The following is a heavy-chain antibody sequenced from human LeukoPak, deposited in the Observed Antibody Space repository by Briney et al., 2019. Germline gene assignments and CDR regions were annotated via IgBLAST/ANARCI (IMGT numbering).Heavy chain of an antibody. CDR3: AKGDCSGGSCPTGFDY. D-gene: IGHD2-15*01. CDR2: ISGSGGST. V-gene: IGHV3-23*01. Sequence: PGGSLRLSCAASGFTFSSYAMSWVRQAPGKGLEWVSAISGSGGSTYYADSVKGRFTISRDNSKNALYLQMNSLSAEDTAVYYCAKGDCSGGSCPTGFDYWGQGTLVTVSS. CDR1: GFTFSSYA. J-gene: IGHJ4*02.